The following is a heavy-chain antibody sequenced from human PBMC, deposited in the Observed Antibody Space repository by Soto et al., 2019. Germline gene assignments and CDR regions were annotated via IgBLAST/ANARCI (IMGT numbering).Heavy chain of an antibody. CDR2: ISYDGSNK. CDR3: ARDSSRAAAATRAYY. D-gene: IGHD6-13*01. CDR1: GFTFSSYA. Sequence: PGGSLRLSCAASGFTFSSYAMHWVRQAPGKGLEWVAVISYDGSNKYYADSVKGRFTISRDNSKNTLYLQMNSLRAEDTAVYYCARDSSRAAAATRAYYWGQGTLVTVSS. V-gene: IGHV3-30-3*01. J-gene: IGHJ4*02.